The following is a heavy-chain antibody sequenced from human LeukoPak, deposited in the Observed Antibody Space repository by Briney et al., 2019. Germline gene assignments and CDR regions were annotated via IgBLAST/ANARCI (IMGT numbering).Heavy chain of an antibody. J-gene: IGHJ4*02. Sequence: PGGSLRLSCAASGSTFSNAWMSWVRQAPGKGLEWVGRIKSKTDGGTTDYAAPVKGRFTISRDDSKNTLYLQMNSLKTEDTAVYYCTTDRYYDSSGPFDYWGQGTLVTVSS. CDR3: TTDRYYDSSGPFDY. V-gene: IGHV3-15*01. CDR2: IKSKTDGGTT. CDR1: GSTFSNAW. D-gene: IGHD3-22*01.